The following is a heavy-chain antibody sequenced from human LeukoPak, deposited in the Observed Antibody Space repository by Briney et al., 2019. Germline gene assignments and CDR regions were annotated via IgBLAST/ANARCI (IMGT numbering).Heavy chain of an antibody. CDR2: ISGDGSNK. J-gene: IGHJ4*02. V-gene: IGHV3-30*18. CDR1: ECTFSSYV. CDR3: AKGRGGDYSYGSYYFDY. D-gene: IGHD5-18*01. Sequence: GRSLRLSCAAAECTFSSYVMHLVRQAPGKGVGWVAVISGDGSNKFYADSVRGRFTISRDNSKNTPYLQMNSLRAEDTAVYYCAKGRGGDYSYGSYYFDYWGQGTLVTVSS.